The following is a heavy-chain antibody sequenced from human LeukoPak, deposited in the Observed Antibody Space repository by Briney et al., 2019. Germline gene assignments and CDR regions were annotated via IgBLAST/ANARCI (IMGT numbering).Heavy chain of an antibody. J-gene: IGHJ4*02. Sequence: GGSLRLSCAASGFTFGAYWMSWFRQAPGKGPEWVASIKDDGSAQFYVDSLEGRFTISRDNAKNTLYLQMDTMRVENTAVYYCARHIVGEQNFDYWSQGTLVTVSS. D-gene: IGHD3-16*02. CDR3: ARHIVGEQNFDY. CDR2: IKDDGSAQ. V-gene: IGHV3-7*01. CDR1: GFTFGAYW.